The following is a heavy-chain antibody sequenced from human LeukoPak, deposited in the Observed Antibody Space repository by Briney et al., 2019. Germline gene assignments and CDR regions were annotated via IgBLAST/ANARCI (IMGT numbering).Heavy chain of an antibody. CDR2: INPNSGGT. D-gene: IGHD3-22*01. Sequence: GASVKVSCKASGYTFTGYYMHWVRQAPGQGLEWMGGINPNSGGTNYAQKFQGRVTMTRDTSISTAYMELSRLRSDDTAVYYCARDRAYDSSGYYRDYWGQGTLVTVSS. CDR1: GYTFTGYY. V-gene: IGHV1-2*02. J-gene: IGHJ4*02. CDR3: ARDRAYDSSGYYRDY.